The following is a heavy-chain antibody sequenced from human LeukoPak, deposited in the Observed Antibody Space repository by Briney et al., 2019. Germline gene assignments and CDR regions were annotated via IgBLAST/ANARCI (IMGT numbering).Heavy chain of an antibody. CDR2: TYYRSKWYS. CDR3: TTRFLEY. D-gene: IGHD3-10*01. V-gene: IGHV6-1*01. J-gene: IGHJ4*02. CDR1: GDSVSSNSGV. Sequence: SQTLSLTCAISGDSVSSNSGVWNWIRQSPSRGLEWVGRTYYRSKWYSDYAVSVKSLITDNPDTSKNQFSLQLNSVTPEDTAVYYCTTRFLEYWCQGNLVTVAS.